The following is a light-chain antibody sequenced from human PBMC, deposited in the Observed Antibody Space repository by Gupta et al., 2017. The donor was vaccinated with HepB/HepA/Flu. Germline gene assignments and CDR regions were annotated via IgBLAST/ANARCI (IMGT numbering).Light chain of an antibody. CDR1: QGINSY. J-gene: IGKJ4*01. CDR2: DAS. V-gene: IGKV1-9*01. Sequence: DIQLTQSPSFLSASIGDRVTITCRASQGINSYLGWYQQKPGKAPKFLIYDASTLQSGVPSRFSGSGSGTEFTLTISSLQPEDFATYYCQQLNSYPLTFGGGTKVEIK. CDR3: QQLNSYPLT.